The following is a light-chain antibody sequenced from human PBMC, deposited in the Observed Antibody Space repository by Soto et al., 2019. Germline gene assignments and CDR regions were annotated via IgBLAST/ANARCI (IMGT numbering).Light chain of an antibody. CDR3: QQSYSTA. CDR1: QSMTTK. Sequence: IVLTQSPDTLSLSPGERATLFCRASQSMTTKLAWYQQKPGQAPRLLIHGAFTRAPGIPARFSGSGSGTDFTLTISSLQPEDFATYYCQQSYSTAFGGGTMVDIK. CDR2: GAF. J-gene: IGKJ4*01. V-gene: IGKV3-15*01.